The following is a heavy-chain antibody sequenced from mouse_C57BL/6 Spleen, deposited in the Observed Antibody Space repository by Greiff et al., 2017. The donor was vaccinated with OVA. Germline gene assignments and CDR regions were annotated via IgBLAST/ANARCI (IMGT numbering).Heavy chain of an antibody. D-gene: IGHD2-4*01. Sequence: DVKLVESGPGLVKPSQSLSLTCSVTGYSITSGYYWNWIRQFPGNKLEWMGYISYDGSNNYNPSLKNRISITRDTSKNQFFLKLNSVTTEDTATYYCARDYDYGFAYWGQGTLVTVSA. CDR1: GYSITSGYY. CDR2: ISYDGSN. V-gene: IGHV3-6*01. J-gene: IGHJ3*01. CDR3: ARDYDYGFAY.